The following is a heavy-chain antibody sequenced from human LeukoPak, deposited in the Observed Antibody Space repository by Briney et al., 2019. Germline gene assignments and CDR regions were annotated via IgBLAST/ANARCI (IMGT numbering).Heavy chain of an antibody. V-gene: IGHV4-59*11. CDR3: AGRVGRGYYYYYYYMDV. Sequence: SETLSLTCTVSGGSISSRYWSWIRQPPGKGLEWIGYIYYSGSTNYNPSLKSRVTISVDTSKNQFSLKLSSVTAADTAVYYCAGRVGRGYYYYYYYMDVWGKGTTVTVSS. D-gene: IGHD1-26*01. CDR2: IYYSGST. CDR1: GGSISSRY. J-gene: IGHJ6*03.